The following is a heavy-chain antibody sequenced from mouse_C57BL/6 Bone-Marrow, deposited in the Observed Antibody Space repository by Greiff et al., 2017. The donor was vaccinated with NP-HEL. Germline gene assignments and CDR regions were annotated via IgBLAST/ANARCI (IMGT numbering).Heavy chain of an antibody. CDR3: TTGNSFDY. CDR2: IDPDNGDT. J-gene: IGHJ3*01. V-gene: IGHV14-4*01. Sequence: EVQLQQSGAELVRPGASVKLSCTASGFTFNDYYMYWVKQRPEQGLEWIGWIDPDNGDTEYASKFQGKATITADTSSNTAYLQLSSLTSEDTAVYCGTTGNSFDYWGQGTLVTVSA. CDR1: GFTFNDYY.